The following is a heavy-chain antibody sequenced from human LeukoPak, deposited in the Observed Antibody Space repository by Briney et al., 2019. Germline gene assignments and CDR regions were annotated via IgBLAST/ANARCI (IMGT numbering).Heavy chain of an antibody. J-gene: IGHJ4*02. CDR3: AGDSRRHLDY. Sequence: SETLSLTCTVSGGSVSSVNYYWTWIRQPPGKGLEWIGYIYYSGSTNYNPSLKSRVTISVDTSKNQFSLKLNSVTAADTAVYYCAGDSRRHLDYWGQGTLVTVSS. V-gene: IGHV4-61*01. CDR2: IYYSGST. CDR1: GGSVSSVNYY.